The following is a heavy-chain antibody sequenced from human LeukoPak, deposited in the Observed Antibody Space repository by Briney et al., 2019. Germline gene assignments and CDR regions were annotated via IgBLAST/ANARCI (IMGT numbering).Heavy chain of an antibody. V-gene: IGHV3-23*01. CDR1: GFTFSSYA. D-gene: IGHD3-16*01. CDR3: AESVKGDDAFDI. CDR2: VSGSGVNT. J-gene: IGHJ3*02. Sequence: GGSLRLSCAASGFTFSSYAMSWVCQAPGKGLEWVSGVSGSGVNTYYADSVKGRFTISRDNSKNTLYLQMTSLRAEDTAIYYCAESVKGDDAFDIWGQGTMVTVSS.